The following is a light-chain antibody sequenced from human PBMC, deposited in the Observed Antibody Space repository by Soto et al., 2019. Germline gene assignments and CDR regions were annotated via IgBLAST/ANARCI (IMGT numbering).Light chain of an antibody. CDR3: QQSYSTPLT. CDR2: AAS. CDR1: QSISSY. V-gene: IGKV1-39*01. J-gene: IGKJ4*01. Sequence: DIQMTQSPSSLSASVGDRVTITCRASQSISSYLSWYQQKPEKAPKLLIYAASSLQSGVPSRFSGSGSGTDFTLTISSLQPEDFATYYCQQSYSTPLTFGGGTKVEIK.